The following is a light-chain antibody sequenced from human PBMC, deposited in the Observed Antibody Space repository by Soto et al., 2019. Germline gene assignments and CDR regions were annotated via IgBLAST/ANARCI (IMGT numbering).Light chain of an antibody. V-gene: IGLV2-8*01. J-gene: IGLJ2*01. CDR3: SSYAGSNIL. CDR2: EVT. Sequence: QSALTQPPSASGSPGQSVTISCTGTSSDVGGYNYVSWYQQHPGKAPKLMIYEVTKRPSAVPDRFSGSKSSNTASLTVSGLQAEDEADYYCSSYAGSNILFGGGTKLTVL. CDR1: SSDVGGYNY.